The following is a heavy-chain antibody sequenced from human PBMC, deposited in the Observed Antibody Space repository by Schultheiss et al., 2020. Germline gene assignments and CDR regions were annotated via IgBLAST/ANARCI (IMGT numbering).Heavy chain of an antibody. V-gene: IGHV3-30*18. CDR2: ISYDGSNK. J-gene: IGHJ6*02. CDR3: AKGSGMDV. CDR1: GFTFSSYG. Sequence: GGSLRLSCAASGFTFSSYGMHWVRQAPGKGLEWVAVISYDGSNKYYADSVKGRFTISRDNSKNTLYLQMNSLRVEDTAVYYCAKGSGMDVWGQGTTVTVSS.